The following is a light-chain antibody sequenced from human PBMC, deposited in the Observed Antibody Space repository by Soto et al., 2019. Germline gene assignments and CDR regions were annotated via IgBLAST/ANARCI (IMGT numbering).Light chain of an antibody. CDR3: QCYDRYSMYT. CDR2: DAS. CDR1: QSISGW. Sequence: DIQMTQSPSTLSASVGDRVTITCRASQSISGWLAWYQQKPGKAPKVLIYDASNLKSGVPSRFSGSGSGTEFTLTISSLQPDDFATYCCQCYDRYSMYTFGQGTKLEIK. V-gene: IGKV1-5*01. J-gene: IGKJ2*01.